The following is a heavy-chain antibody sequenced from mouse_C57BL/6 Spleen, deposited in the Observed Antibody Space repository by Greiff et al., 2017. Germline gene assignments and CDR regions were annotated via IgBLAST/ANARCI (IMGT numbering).Heavy chain of an antibody. Sequence: VQLQQPGAELVKPGASVKMSCKASGYTFPSYWITWVKQRPGQGLEWIGDIYPGSGSTNYNEKFKSKATLTVDTSSSTAYMQLSSLTSEDSAVYYCARSDGYYGYFDYWGQGTTLTVSS. J-gene: IGHJ2*01. D-gene: IGHD2-3*01. CDR3: ARSDGYYGYFDY. CDR2: IYPGSGST. CDR1: GYTFPSYW. V-gene: IGHV1-55*01.